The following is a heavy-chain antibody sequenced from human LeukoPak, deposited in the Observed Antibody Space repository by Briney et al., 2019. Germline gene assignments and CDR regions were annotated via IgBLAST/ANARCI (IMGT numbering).Heavy chain of an antibody. V-gene: IGHV5-51*01. Sequence: GESLKISCKGSGYSFTSYWIGWVRQMPGKGLEWMGIIYPGDSDTRYSPSFQGQVTISADKSISTAYLQWSSLKASDTAMYYCARGHNYGDYVTAFDIWGQGTMVTVSS. CDR3: ARGHNYGDYVTAFDI. CDR2: IYPGDSDT. D-gene: IGHD4-17*01. J-gene: IGHJ3*02. CDR1: GYSFTSYW.